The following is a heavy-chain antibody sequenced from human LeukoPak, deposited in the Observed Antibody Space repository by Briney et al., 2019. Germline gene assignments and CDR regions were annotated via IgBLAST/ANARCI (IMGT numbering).Heavy chain of an antibody. CDR3: ARGVNWELLHFDY. V-gene: IGHV1-3*01. CDR2: INAGNGNT. CDR1: GYTFTSYA. J-gene: IGHJ4*02. D-gene: IGHD1-26*01. Sequence: GASVKVSCKASGYTFTSYAMRWVRQAPGQRLEWMGWINAGNGNTKYSQKFQGRVTITRDTSASTAYMELSSLRSEDTAVYYCARGVNWELLHFDYWGQGTLVTVSS.